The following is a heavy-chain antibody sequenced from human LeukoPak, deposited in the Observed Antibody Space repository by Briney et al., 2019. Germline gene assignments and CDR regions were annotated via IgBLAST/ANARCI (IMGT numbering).Heavy chain of an antibody. V-gene: IGHV3-21*01. D-gene: IGHD3-10*01. Sequence: GGSLRLSCAAYGFTFSSYSMNWVRQAPAKGLEWDSSIISSSSYIYYADSVKGRFTISRDNAKNSLYLQMNSLRAEDTAVYYCARYGSGSYYNVDHFDYWGQGTLVTVSS. CDR1: GFTFSSYS. CDR2: IISSSSYI. CDR3: ARYGSGSYYNVDHFDY. J-gene: IGHJ4*02.